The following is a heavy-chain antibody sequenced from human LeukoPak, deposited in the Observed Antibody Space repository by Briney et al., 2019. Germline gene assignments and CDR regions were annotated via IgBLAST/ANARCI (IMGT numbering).Heavy chain of an antibody. Sequence: PGRSLRLSCAASGFTFSSYAMHWVRQAPGKGLEWVAVISYDGSNKYYADSAKGRFTISRDNSKNTLYLQMNSLRAEDTAVYYCTTYYYDSSGFGADYWGQGTLVTVSS. D-gene: IGHD3-22*01. CDR2: ISYDGSNK. J-gene: IGHJ4*02. V-gene: IGHV3-30*04. CDR3: TTYYYDSSGFGADY. CDR1: GFTFSSYA.